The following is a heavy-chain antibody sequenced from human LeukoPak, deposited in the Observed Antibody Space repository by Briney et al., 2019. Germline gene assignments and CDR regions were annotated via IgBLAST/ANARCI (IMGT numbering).Heavy chain of an antibody. Sequence: PGGSLRLSCAASGFTFSSYSMNWVRQAPGKGLEWVSSISSSSSYIYYADSVKGRFTISRDNAKNSLYLQMNSLRAEDTAVYYRARDPLGDWNYFDYWGQGTLVTVSS. D-gene: IGHD3-10*01. V-gene: IGHV3-21*01. CDR2: ISSSSSYI. CDR1: GFTFSSYS. J-gene: IGHJ4*02. CDR3: ARDPLGDWNYFDY.